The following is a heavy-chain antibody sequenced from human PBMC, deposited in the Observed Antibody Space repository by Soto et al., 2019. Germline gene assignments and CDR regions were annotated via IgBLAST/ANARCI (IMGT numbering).Heavy chain of an antibody. CDR2: INAGKGNT. Sequence: QVQLVQSGAEVKKPGASVKVSCKASGYTFTRYAIHWVRQAPGQSLEWMGWINAGKGNTRYSQKFQGRVTITRDTSASTAYMELSNLRSEDTAVYFCARDEDYWGQGTLVTVSS. V-gene: IGHV1-3*01. CDR1: GYTFTRYA. CDR3: ARDEDY. J-gene: IGHJ4*02.